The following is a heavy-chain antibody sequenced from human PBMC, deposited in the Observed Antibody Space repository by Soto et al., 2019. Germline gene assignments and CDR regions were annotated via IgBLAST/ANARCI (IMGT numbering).Heavy chain of an antibody. CDR1: GGSISSSSYY. Sequence: SETLSLTCTVSGGSISSSSYYWGWIRQPPGKGLEWIGCIYYSGSTNYNPSLKSRVTISVDTSKNQFSLKLSSVTAADTAVYYCARWHIAAAPREYYYGLDVWGQGTTVTASS. V-gene: IGHV4-39*07. CDR2: IYYSGST. D-gene: IGHD6-13*01. CDR3: ARWHIAAAPREYYYGLDV. J-gene: IGHJ6*02.